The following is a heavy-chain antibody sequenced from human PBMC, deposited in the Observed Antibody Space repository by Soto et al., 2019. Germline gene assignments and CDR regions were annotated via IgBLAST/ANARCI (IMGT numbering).Heavy chain of an antibody. D-gene: IGHD7-27*01. CDR3: ARDPGDQPQYVDY. CDR1: GFTFSSFP. V-gene: IGHV3-30-3*01. CDR2: ISYDGSNK. Sequence: GWSLRLSCAASGFTFSSFPMHWVRQAPGKGLEWVAVISYDGSNKYYADSVKGRFTISRDNSKNTLYLQMNSLRAEDTAVYYCARDPGDQPQYVDYWGQGTLVTVSS. J-gene: IGHJ4*02.